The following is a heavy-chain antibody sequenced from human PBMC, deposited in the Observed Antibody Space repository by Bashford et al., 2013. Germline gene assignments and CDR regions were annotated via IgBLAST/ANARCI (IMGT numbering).Heavy chain of an antibody. CDR3: ARRFYYGTSRLDS. CDR2: IDPSDSYT. J-gene: IGHJ4*02. CDR1: GYSFTSYW. Sequence: GESLKISCKGSGYSFTSYWISWVRQMPGKGLEWMGRIDPSDSYTNYSPSFQGHVTISADKSISTAYLQWSSLKASDTAIYYCARRFYYGTSRLDSWGQGTLVTVSS. D-gene: IGHD3-16*01. V-gene: IGHV5-10-1*01.